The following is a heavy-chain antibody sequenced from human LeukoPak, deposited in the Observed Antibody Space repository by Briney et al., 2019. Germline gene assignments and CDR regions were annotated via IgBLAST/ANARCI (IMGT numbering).Heavy chain of an antibody. CDR3: ARASSPPNWFDP. V-gene: IGHV3-53*01. CDR2: IYSGGTT. Sequence: GGSLRLSCAASGFTFSSYAMSWVRQAPGKGLEWVSVIYSGGTTYYTDSVRGRFTLSRDTSKNTVYLQMNSLRAEDTAVYYCARASSPPNWFDPWGQGTLVTVSS. J-gene: IGHJ5*02. CDR1: GFTFSSYA.